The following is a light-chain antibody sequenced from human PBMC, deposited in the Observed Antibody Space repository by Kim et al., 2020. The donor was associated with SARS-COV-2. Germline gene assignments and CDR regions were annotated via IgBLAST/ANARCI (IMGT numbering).Light chain of an antibody. CDR2: DAS. J-gene: IGKJ4*01. CDR1: QDINYS. V-gene: IGKV1-33*01. Sequence: DIQMTQFPSSLSASVGDRVTISCQASQDINYSLNWYQQKPGKAPKLLIYDASNLEMGVPSRFSGSRSGTDFTFTISSLQPEDFATYFCHQYDNLPLTFGGGTKVDIK. CDR3: HQYDNLPLT.